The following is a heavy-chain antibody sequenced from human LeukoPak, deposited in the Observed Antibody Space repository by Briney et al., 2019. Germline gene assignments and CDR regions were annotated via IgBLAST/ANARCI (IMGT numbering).Heavy chain of an antibody. CDR2: IAKNNRDM. Sequence: PGGSLRLSCVASGFTFSNYNMNWVRQSPGQGLEWVAAIAKNNRDMDYAGSVKGRFSISRDNAKDSLYLRMDSLRAEDTAVYYCAGEYTAHQDMDAWGKGTTVIVSS. D-gene: IGHD5-18*01. J-gene: IGHJ6*03. V-gene: IGHV3-21*01. CDR1: GFTFSNYN. CDR3: AGEYTAHQDMDA.